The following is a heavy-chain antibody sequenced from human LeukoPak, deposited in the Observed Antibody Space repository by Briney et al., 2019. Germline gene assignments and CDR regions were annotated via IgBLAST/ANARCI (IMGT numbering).Heavy chain of an antibody. V-gene: IGHV4-39*01. CDR2: LYYSGST. D-gene: IGHD6-19*01. Sequence: PSETLSLTCTVSGGTISSASYFWRWIRQPPGEGLEWIGTLYYSGSTYYSASRKSRVTMSGDTSRNQFSLRLSSVNAADTAVYYCASHRIGSGWSTPDFDYWGQGTLVTVSS. J-gene: IGHJ4*02. CDR1: GGTISSASYF. CDR3: ASHRIGSGWSTPDFDY.